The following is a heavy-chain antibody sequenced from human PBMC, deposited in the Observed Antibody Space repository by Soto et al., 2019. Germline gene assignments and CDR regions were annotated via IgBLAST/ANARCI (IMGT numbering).Heavy chain of an antibody. CDR3: ARRDGYNYYHFEY. J-gene: IGHJ4*02. Sequence: QITLKESGPTLVKPTQTLTLTCTFSRFSLSNSGVGVAWVRQPPGQALEWLAFIFWNDEKHYRPSLKSRVTIISDTAKNKVVLTMTTVDPMDTGTYDCARRDGYNYYHFEYWGQGALVTVSS. V-gene: IGHV2-5*01. D-gene: IGHD3-22*01. CDR1: RFSLSNSGVG. CDR2: IFWNDEK.